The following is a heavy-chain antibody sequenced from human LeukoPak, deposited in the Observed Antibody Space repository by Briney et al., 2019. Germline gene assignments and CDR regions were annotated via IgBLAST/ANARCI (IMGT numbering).Heavy chain of an antibody. Sequence: PGRSLRLSCAASGFTFSNYELNWVRQAPGKGLEWVSYISHSGRTIYYADSVKGRFTISRDNAKNSLYLRMNSLRAEDTAVYYCARGVGSSWPGWFDPWGQGTLVTVSS. CDR3: ARGVGSSWPGWFDP. D-gene: IGHD6-13*01. J-gene: IGHJ5*02. V-gene: IGHV3-48*03. CDR2: ISHSGRTI. CDR1: GFTFSNYE.